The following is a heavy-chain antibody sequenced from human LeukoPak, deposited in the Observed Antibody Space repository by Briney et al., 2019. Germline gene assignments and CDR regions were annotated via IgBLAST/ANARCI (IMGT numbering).Heavy chain of an antibody. CDR3: ARRSGVAVAGAFDY. CDR1: EFTFNNYA. Sequence: GGTLRLSCVASEFTFNNYAMAWVRQGPGKGLEWVSSISGSGGNTYYADSVKGRFTISRDNSKNTLYLQMNSLRAEDTAVYFCARRSGVAVAGAFDYWGQGTLVTVSS. J-gene: IGHJ4*02. D-gene: IGHD6-19*01. V-gene: IGHV3-23*01. CDR2: ISGSGGNT.